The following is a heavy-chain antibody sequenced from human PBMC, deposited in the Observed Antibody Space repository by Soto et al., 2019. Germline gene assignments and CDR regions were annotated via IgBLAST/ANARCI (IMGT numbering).Heavy chain of an antibody. CDR2: IYTSGST. Sequence: QVQLQESGPGLVKPSETLSLTCTVSGGSISSYYWSWIRQPAGKGLEWIGRIYTSGSTNYNPSLKSRVPMSVDTSKNQFSLKLSSVTAADTAVYYCARDLSAGGYSYGNKYYYYYGMDVWGQGTTVTVSS. CDR3: ARDLSAGGYSYGNKYYYYYGMDV. CDR1: GGSISSYY. D-gene: IGHD5-18*01. V-gene: IGHV4-4*07. J-gene: IGHJ6*02.